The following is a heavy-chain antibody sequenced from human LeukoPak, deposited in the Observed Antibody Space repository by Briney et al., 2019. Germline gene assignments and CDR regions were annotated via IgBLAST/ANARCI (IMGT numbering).Heavy chain of an antibody. Sequence: GGSVKVSCKASGYTFTGYYMHWVRQAPGQGLEWMGWINPSSGGTNYAQKFQGRVTMTRDTSISTAYMELSRLRSDDTAVYYCARVAVAGALGWFDPWGQGTLVTVSS. CDR2: INPSSGGT. V-gene: IGHV1-2*02. CDR1: GYTFTGYY. CDR3: ARVAVAGALGWFDP. J-gene: IGHJ5*02. D-gene: IGHD6-19*01.